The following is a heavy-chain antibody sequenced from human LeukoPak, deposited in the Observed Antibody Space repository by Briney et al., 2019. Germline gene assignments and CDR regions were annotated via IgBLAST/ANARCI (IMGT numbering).Heavy chain of an antibody. CDR3: AKANWVSNADAVF. V-gene: IGHV3-23*01. D-gene: IGHD1-1*01. Sequence: QPGGSLRLSCAASGFSFSSYAMSWVREAPARGLEWVSSLRGNGGTFYADSVKGRFTLSRDDSRNTVYLQLNNLRVEDTAVYYCAKANWVSNADAVFWGQGTVVTVSS. CDR1: GFSFSSYA. CDR2: LRGNGGT. J-gene: IGHJ4*02.